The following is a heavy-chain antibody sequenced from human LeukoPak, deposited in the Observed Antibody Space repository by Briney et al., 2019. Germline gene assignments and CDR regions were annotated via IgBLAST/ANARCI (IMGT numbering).Heavy chain of an antibody. CDR2: ISYDGSNK. Sequence: GGSLRLSCAASGFTFSSYAMHWVRQAPGKGLEWVAVISYDGSNKYYADSVKGRFTISRDNSKNTLYLQMNGLRAEDTAVYYCASGFGELLSSWGQGTLVTVSS. CDR3: ASGFGELLSS. V-gene: IGHV3-30*04. J-gene: IGHJ4*02. D-gene: IGHD3-10*01. CDR1: GFTFSSYA.